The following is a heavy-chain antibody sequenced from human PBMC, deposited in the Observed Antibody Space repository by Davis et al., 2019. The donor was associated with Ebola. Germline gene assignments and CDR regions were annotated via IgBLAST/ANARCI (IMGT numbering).Heavy chain of an antibody. CDR1: GYTFTSYG. J-gene: IGHJ6*02. V-gene: IGHV1-18*04. D-gene: IGHD6-6*01. CDR3: AKVWSIAAPRGYYGMDV. CDR2: INPHNGNT. Sequence: AASVKVSCKASGYTFTSYGITWVRQAPGQGLEWMGWINPHNGNTNYAQNVQGRVTMTTDTSTSTAYMELRSLRSDDTAVYYCAKVWSIAAPRGYYGMDVWGQGTTVTVSS.